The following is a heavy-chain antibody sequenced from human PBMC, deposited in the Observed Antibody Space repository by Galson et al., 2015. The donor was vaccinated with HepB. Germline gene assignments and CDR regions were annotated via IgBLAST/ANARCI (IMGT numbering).Heavy chain of an antibody. V-gene: IGHV3-30*02. CDR3: AKDHRALAPGTYYKLRFYGMDV. CDR2: IQYDGRNT. J-gene: IGHJ6*02. D-gene: IGHD3-10*01. Sequence: LRLSCAASGFTFSSYGMHWVRQAPGKGLEWVAFIQYDGRNTYYADSGKGRFTISRDNSENTLSLHMNSLRAEDTALYYCAKDHRALAPGTYYKLRFYGMDVWGQGTTVTVSS. CDR1: GFTFSSYG.